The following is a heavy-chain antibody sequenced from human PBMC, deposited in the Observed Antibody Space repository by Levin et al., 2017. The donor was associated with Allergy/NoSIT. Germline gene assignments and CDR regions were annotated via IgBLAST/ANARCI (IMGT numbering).Heavy chain of an antibody. J-gene: IGHJ5*02. D-gene: IGHD5-12*01. CDR3: ARDVSFSGLDP. CDR2: IKEDGNEE. Sequence: GGSLRLSCVGSGSTFSSYWMTWVRQAPGKGLEWVGNIKEDGNEESYADSVKGRFTFSRDNAKNSLYLQMNSLRAEDTAIYYCARDVSFSGLDPWGQGTLVTVSS. V-gene: IGHV3-7*01. CDR1: GSTFSSYW.